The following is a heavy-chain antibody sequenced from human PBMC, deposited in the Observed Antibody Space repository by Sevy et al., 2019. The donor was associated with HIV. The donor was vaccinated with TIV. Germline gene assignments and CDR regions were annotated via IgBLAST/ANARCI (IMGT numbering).Heavy chain of an antibody. D-gene: IGHD4-17*01. CDR2: ISSSGSTI. CDR3: ARDVRTTVTKYYGMDV. CDR1: GFTFSDYY. V-gene: IGHV3-11*01. J-gene: IGHJ6*02. Sequence: GGSLRLSCAASGFTFSDYYMSWIRQAPGKGLEWVSYISSSGSTIYYAVSVKGRFTISKDNAKNSLYLQMNSLRAEDTAVYYCARDVRTTVTKYYGMDVWGQGTTVTVSS.